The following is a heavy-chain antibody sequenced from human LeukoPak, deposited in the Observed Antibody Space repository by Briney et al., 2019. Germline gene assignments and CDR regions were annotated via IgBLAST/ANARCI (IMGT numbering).Heavy chain of an antibody. J-gene: IGHJ4*02. V-gene: IGHV1-2*02. Sequence: ASVKVPCKASGYTFTGYYLHWVRQAPGQGLDWMGWINPNSGGTNYAQKFQGRVAMTRDTSIYTAYMELSGLRSDDTAVYYCARGPPTALVFDYWGQGALVTVSS. CDR2: INPNSGGT. D-gene: IGHD5-18*01. CDR3: ARGPPTALVFDY. CDR1: GYTFTGYY.